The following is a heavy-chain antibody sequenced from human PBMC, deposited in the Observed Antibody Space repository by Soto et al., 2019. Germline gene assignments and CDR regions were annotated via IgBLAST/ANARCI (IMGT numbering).Heavy chain of an antibody. V-gene: IGHV3-21*01. J-gene: IGHJ3*02. CDR3: ARAVPRWGGATGHAFDI. Sequence: GGSLRLSCAASGFTFSSYSMNWVRQAPGKGLEWVSSISSSSSYIYYADSVKGRFTISRDNAKNSLYLQMNSLRAEDTAVYYCARAVPRWGGATGHAFDIWGQGTMVTVSS. CDR1: GFTFSSYS. D-gene: IGHD3-16*01. CDR2: ISSSSSYI.